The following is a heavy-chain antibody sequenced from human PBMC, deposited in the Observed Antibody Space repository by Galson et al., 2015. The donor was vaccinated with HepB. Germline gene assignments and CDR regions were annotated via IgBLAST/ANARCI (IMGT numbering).Heavy chain of an antibody. CDR3: ARELGYYYYYMDV. J-gene: IGHJ6*03. Sequence: SLRLSCAASGFTFSSYAMHWVRQAPGKGLEWVAVISYDGSNKYYADSVKGRFTISRDNSKNTLYLQMNSLRAEDTAVYYCARELGYYYYYMDVWGKGTTVTVSS. CDR2: ISYDGSNK. V-gene: IGHV3-30-3*01. CDR1: GFTFSSYA.